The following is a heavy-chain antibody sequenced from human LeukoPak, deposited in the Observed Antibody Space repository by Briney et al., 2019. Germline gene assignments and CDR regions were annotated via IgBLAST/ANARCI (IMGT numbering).Heavy chain of an antibody. V-gene: IGHV1-8*02. J-gene: IGHJ4*02. Sequence: ASVKVSCKASGYTFTGYYMHWVRQAPGQGLEWMGWINPNSGNTGYAQKFQGRVTMTRNTSISTAYMELSSLRSEDTAVYYCARVPNGFDYWGQGTLVTVSS. CDR3: ARVPNGFDY. D-gene: IGHD4-17*01. CDR1: GYTFTGYY. CDR2: INPNSGNT.